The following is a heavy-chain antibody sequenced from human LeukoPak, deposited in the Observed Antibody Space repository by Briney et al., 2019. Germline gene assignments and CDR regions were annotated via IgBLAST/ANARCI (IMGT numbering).Heavy chain of an antibody. V-gene: IGHV3-23*01. Sequence: GSLRLSCAASGFPFTNYAMSWVRQAPGKGLEWVSGMSGRGVSTYYADSVKGRFTISSDNSKNTLYLQMNSLRAEDTAIYYCAKDCNGGNCYIDYWGQGTLVTVAS. CDR1: GFPFTNYA. CDR2: MSGRGVST. CDR3: AKDCNGGNCYIDY. J-gene: IGHJ4*02. D-gene: IGHD2-15*01.